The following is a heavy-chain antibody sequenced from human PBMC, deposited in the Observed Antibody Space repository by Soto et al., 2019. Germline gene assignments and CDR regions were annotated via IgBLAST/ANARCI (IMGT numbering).Heavy chain of an antibody. CDR2: ISGNNGNT. V-gene: IGHV1-18*01. Sequence: QLQLVQSGAEVKRPGDSVKVSCKASDYIFSKYDINWVRQAPGQGLEWMGWISGNNGNTQYAQMFQGRVTMTTEKSTNTVYMELRSLGSDDTAVYYCAKPGDIYEFWSGYYRTATYFDFWGQGSLVTVSS. CDR3: AKPGDIYEFWSGYYRTATYFDF. D-gene: IGHD3-3*01. CDR1: DYIFSKYD. J-gene: IGHJ4*02.